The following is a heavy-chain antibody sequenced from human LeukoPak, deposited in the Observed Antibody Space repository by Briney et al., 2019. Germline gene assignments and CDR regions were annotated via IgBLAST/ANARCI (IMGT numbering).Heavy chain of an antibody. CDR3: TTDAGYDSRWYNY. D-gene: IGHD6-13*01. Sequence: GGSLRLSCAASGFTVSSNYMSWVRQAPGKGLEWVGRIKSKNDGGTIDYAAPVKGRFTISRDDSRNTLYLQMNSLKTEDTAVYYCTTDAGYDSRWYNYWGQGSLVTVSS. J-gene: IGHJ4*02. V-gene: IGHV3-15*01. CDR2: IKSKNDGGTI. CDR1: GFTVSSNY.